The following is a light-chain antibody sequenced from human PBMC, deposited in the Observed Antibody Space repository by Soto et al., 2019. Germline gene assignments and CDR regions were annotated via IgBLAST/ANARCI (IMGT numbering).Light chain of an antibody. CDR3: QQYGSSFSIT. CDR2: GAS. CDR1: QSVSSSY. V-gene: IGKV3-20*01. Sequence: EIVLTQSPGTLSLSPGERATLSCRASQSVSSSYLAWYQQKPGQAPRLLIYGASSRATGIPDRFRGSGSGTDFTLTISRLEPEDFAVYYCQQYGSSFSITFGQGTRLEMK. J-gene: IGKJ5*01.